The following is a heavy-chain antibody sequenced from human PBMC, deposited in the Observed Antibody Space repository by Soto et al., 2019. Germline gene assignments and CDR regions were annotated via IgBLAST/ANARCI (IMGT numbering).Heavy chain of an antibody. Sequence: ASVKVSCKASGYTFTSYYMHWVRQAPGQGLEWMGIINPSGGSTSYAQKFQGRVTMTRDTSTSTVYMELSRLRSDDTAVYYCARRRSSGWYFGLDAFDIWGQGTMVTVSS. CDR1: GYTFTSYY. D-gene: IGHD6-19*01. CDR2: INPSGGST. J-gene: IGHJ3*02. CDR3: ARRRSSGWYFGLDAFDI. V-gene: IGHV1-46*01.